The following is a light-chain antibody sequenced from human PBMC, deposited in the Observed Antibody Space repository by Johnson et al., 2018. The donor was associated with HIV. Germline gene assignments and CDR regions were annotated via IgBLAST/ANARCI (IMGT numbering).Light chain of an antibody. CDR2: END. CDR3: GTWVTSRSAGV. J-gene: IGLJ1*01. CDR1: SSNIGNHY. V-gene: IGLV1-51*02. Sequence: QPVLTQPPSVSAAPGQKVTISCSGSSSNIGNHYVSWYQHLPGTAPKLLIYENDKRPSGIPDRFSGSKSGTSATLGITGLQTVHEADYYCGTWVTSRSAGVVGTGTRGTVL.